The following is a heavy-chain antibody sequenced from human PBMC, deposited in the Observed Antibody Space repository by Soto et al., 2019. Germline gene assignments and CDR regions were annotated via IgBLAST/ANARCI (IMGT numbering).Heavy chain of an antibody. Sequence: PGGSLRLSCAASGFTVSSYHMSWVRQAPGKGLEWISVIYSAGSADFADSVKGRFTISRDNSKNTLYLQMSSLRAEDTAVYYCARVQSSSYHYFDYWGQGILVTVSS. D-gene: IGHD6-13*01. J-gene: IGHJ4*02. CDR3: ARVQSSSYHYFDY. V-gene: IGHV3-66*01. CDR1: GFTVSSYH. CDR2: IYSAGSA.